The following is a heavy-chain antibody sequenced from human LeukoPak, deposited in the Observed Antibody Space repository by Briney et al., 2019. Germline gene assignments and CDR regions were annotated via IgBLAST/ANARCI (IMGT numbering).Heavy chain of an antibody. V-gene: IGHV4-39*01. J-gene: IGHJ4*02. CDR2: IYYSGRT. D-gene: IGHD2-21*01. CDR1: GGSMRSSSYY. Sequence: SETLSLTCTVSGGSMRSSSYYGGWIRHPPGKGLEWIGSIYYSGRTYYNPSLKSRVAISVDTSKNQFSLKLSSVTAATDTAVYYCASPYLARFDYWGQGILVTVSS. CDR3: ASPYLARFDY.